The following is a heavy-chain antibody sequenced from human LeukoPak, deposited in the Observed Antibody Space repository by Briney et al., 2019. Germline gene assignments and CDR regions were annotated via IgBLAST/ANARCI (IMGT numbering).Heavy chain of an antibody. D-gene: IGHD6-19*01. J-gene: IGHJ1*01. CDR1: GGTFSSYA. CDR3: ARGPQWLPQGQYFQH. Sequence: AASVKVSCKASGGTFSSYAISWVRQAPGQGLEWMGGIIPIFGTANYAQKFQGRVTITADKSTSTAYMELSSLRSEDTAVDYCARGPQWLPQGQYFQHWGQGTLVTVSS. V-gene: IGHV1-69*06. CDR2: IIPIFGTA.